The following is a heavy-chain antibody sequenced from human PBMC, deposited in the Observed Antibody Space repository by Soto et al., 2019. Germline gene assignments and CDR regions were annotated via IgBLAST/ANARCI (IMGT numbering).Heavy chain of an antibody. J-gene: IGHJ4*02. CDR3: AKVVGAPDS. D-gene: IGHD4-17*01. CDR2: ISGSVDST. V-gene: IGHV3-23*04. Sequence: EVQLGESGGGLVLPGGSLRLACAPSGFTFGSSALRWVRQAPDKGLEWVSGISGSVDSTNYAGSVQGRFTISRDNSKPNLYLHMNSLRVDDTAIYYCAKVVGAPDSWGQGALVTVSS. CDR1: GFTFGSSA.